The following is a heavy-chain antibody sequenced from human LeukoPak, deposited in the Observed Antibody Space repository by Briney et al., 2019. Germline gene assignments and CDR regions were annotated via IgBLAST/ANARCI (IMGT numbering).Heavy chain of an antibody. D-gene: IGHD2-2*01. V-gene: IGHV4-59*01. J-gene: IGHJ3*02. CDR3: ARDGGKYCSSTSCRNAFDI. Sequence: SETLSLTCTVSGGSISTYYWSWIRQPPGKGLEWIGYIYYSGSTNYNPSLKSRVTISVDTSKNQFSLYLSSVTAADTAVYYCARDGGKYCSSTSCRNAFDIWGQGTMVTV. CDR2: IYYSGST. CDR1: GGSISTYY.